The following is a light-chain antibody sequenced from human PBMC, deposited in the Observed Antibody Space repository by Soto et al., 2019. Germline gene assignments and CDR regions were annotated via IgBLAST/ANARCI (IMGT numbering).Light chain of an antibody. CDR1: DSNIGSNS. CDR2: YSN. Sequence: QSVLTQPPSASGTAGQVVTISCSGGDSNIGSNSVYWYQHLPRMAPKLLTYYSNQRPSGVPDRFSGSRSGTSATLAIVGLRSEDEAIYYCAAWDASLSACVFGNGTKLTVL. V-gene: IGLV1-47*02. CDR3: AAWDASLSACV. J-gene: IGLJ1*01.